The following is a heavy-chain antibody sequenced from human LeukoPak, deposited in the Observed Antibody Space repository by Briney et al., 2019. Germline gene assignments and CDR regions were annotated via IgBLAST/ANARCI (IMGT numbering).Heavy chain of an antibody. CDR1: GFTFDDYA. J-gene: IGHJ4*02. V-gene: IGHV3-9*01. CDR3: AKDRAAGGDYFDY. CDR2: ISWNSGSI. Sequence: PGGSLRLSCAASGFTFDDYAMHWVRHAPGKGLEWVSGISWNSGSIGYAVSVKGRFTISRDNAKHSLYLQMNSLRAEDTALYYCAKDRAAGGDYFDYWGQGTLVTVSS. D-gene: IGHD6-13*01.